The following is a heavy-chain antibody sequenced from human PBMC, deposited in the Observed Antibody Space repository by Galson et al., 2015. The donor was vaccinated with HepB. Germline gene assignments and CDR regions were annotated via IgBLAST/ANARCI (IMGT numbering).Heavy chain of an antibody. V-gene: IGHV1-18*01. Sequence: SVKVSCKASGYTFTSYGISWVRQAPGQGLEWVGWISAHNGNTDYAQKLQGRVTMTTDTSTSTAYMELRSLRSDDTAVYYCARDREVVVAASLLAFDCWGQGTLVTVSS. D-gene: IGHD2-15*01. CDR3: ARDREVVVAASLLAFDC. J-gene: IGHJ4*02. CDR1: GYTFTSYG. CDR2: ISAHNGNT.